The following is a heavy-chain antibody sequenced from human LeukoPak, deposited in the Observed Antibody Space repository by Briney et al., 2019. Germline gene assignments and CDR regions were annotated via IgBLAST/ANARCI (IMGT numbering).Heavy chain of an antibody. Sequence: SETLSLTCTVSGGSISSGSYYWSWIRQPAGKGLEWIGRIYTSGSTNYNPSLKSRVTISVDTSKNQFSLKLSSVTAADTAVYYCASTYYYDSSGYSPDAFDIWGQGTMVTVSS. CDR1: GGSISSGSYY. V-gene: IGHV4-61*02. J-gene: IGHJ3*02. CDR3: ASTYYYDSSGYSPDAFDI. D-gene: IGHD3-22*01. CDR2: IYTSGST.